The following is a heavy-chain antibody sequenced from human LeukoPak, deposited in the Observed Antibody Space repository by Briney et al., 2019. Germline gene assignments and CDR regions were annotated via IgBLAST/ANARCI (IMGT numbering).Heavy chain of an antibody. J-gene: IGHJ4*02. CDR1: GGSFSGYY. V-gene: IGHV4-34*01. D-gene: IGHD2-2*01. Sequence: SETLSLTCAVYGGSFSGYYWSWIRQPPGKGLEWIGEINHSGSTNYNPSLKSRVTISVDTSKNQFSLKLSSVTAADTAVYYCARVGGCSSTSCYAGKYYFDYWGQGTLATVSS. CDR2: INHSGST. CDR3: ARVGGCSSTSCYAGKYYFDY.